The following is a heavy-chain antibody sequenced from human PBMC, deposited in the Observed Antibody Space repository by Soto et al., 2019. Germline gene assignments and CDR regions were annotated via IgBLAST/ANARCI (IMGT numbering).Heavy chain of an antibody. CDR2: IYYSGST. V-gene: IGHV4-59*08. CDR1: GGSISGYY. Sequence: QVQLQESGPGLVKPSETLSLTCTVSGGSISGYYWSWIRQPPGKELQYIGYIYYSGSTNYNPSLQSRVXXSXDXXKNQFSLKLNSGTAADTAVYYCARHYNSGSYPLDYWGQGTLVTVSS. CDR3: ARHYNSGSYPLDY. J-gene: IGHJ4*02. D-gene: IGHD3-10*01.